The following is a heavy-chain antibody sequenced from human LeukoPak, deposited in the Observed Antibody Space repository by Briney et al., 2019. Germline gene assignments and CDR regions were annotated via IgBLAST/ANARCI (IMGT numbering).Heavy chain of an antibody. CDR2: ITNSGNSK. CDR1: EFTFSSYS. D-gene: IGHD3-22*01. Sequence: GGSLRLSCAASEFTFSSYSMNWVRQAPGKGLEWVSYITNSGNSKSYADSVKGRFTISRDNSKNTLYLQMNSLRAEDTAVYYCARDRSYYDSSGYHYWGQGTLVTVSS. J-gene: IGHJ4*02. V-gene: IGHV3-48*01. CDR3: ARDRSYYDSSGYHY.